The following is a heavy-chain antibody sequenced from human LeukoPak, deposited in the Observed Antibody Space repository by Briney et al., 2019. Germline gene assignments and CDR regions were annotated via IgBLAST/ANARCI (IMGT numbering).Heavy chain of an antibody. CDR1: GFTFSSYR. CDR2: VNNDGSAT. D-gene: IGHD2-2*01. CDR3: ARGGPYHAFDI. Sequence: PGGSLRLSCAASGFTFSSYRIYWVRQVPGKGLVYVSRVNNDGSATTYADSVQGRFTISRDNAKNTVYLQMDSLRVEDTAIYYCARGGPYHAFDIWGQGTMVTVSS. J-gene: IGHJ3*02. V-gene: IGHV3-74*01.